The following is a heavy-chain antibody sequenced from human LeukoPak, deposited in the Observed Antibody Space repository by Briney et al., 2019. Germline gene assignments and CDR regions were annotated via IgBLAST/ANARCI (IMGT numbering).Heavy chain of an antibody. CDR2: ISSSGSTI. CDR1: GFTFSDYY. CDR3: ARSDSSGPLNFDY. J-gene: IGHJ4*02. Sequence: GGSLRLSCAASGFTFSDYYMSWIRQAPGKGLEWVSYISSSGSTIYHADSVKGRFTISRDNAKNSLYLQMNSLRAEDTAVYYCARSDSSGPLNFDYWGQGTLVTVSS. V-gene: IGHV3-11*01. D-gene: IGHD3-22*01.